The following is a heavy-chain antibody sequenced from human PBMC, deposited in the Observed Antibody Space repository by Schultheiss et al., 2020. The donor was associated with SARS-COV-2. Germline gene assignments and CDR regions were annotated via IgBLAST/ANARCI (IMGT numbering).Heavy chain of an antibody. CDR3: ARDPYRGYLYFDY. D-gene: IGHD2-21*01. Sequence: GESLKISCAASGFTFSSYAMHWVRQAPGKGLEWVAVISYDGSNKYYADSVKGRFTISRDNAKNSLYLQMNSLRDEDTAVYYCARDPYRGYLYFDYWGQGTLVTVSS. CDR1: GFTFSSYA. V-gene: IGHV3-30*07. J-gene: IGHJ4*02. CDR2: ISYDGSNK.